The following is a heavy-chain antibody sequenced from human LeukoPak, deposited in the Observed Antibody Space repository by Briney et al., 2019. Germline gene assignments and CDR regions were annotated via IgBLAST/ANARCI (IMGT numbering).Heavy chain of an antibody. J-gene: IGHJ5*02. CDR2: INAYNGST. D-gene: IGHD5-18*01. CDR3: ARLVMSKIQLWGRNWFDP. V-gene: IGHV1-18*01. CDR1: GYTFTYYV. Sequence: ASVKVSCKTSGYTFTYYVISWVRQAPGQGLEWMGWINAYNGSTNYAQKVQGRVTMTTDTSTSTAYMEVRSLRSHDTAVYYCARLVMSKIQLWGRNWFDPWGQGTLVTVSS.